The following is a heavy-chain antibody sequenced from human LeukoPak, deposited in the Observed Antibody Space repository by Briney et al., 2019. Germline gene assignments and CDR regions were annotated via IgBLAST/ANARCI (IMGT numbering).Heavy chain of an antibody. J-gene: IGHJ4*02. CDR1: GFIFNNTW. Sequence: GGSLRLSCAASGFIFNNTWMIWVRQAPGKGLEWVANIKQDGSEKFYVDSVKGRFTISRDNAKNSLYLQMNSLRAEDTAVYYCARGRGQQLGSGRYFDYWGQGTLVTVSS. CDR2: IKQDGSEK. V-gene: IGHV3-7*01. D-gene: IGHD6-13*01. CDR3: ARGRGQQLGSGRYFDY.